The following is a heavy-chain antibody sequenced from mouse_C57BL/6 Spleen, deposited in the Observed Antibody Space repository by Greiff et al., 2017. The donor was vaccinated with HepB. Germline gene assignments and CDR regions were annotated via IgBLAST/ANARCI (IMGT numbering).Heavy chain of an antibody. Sequence: VQLQQSGPELVKPGASVKISCKASGYSFTGYYMNWVKQSPEKSLEWIGEINPSTGGTTYNQKFKAKATLTVDKSSSTAYMQLKSLTSEDSAVYYCARPYGSRTYWYFDVWGTGTTVTVSS. CDR1: GYSFTGYY. V-gene: IGHV1-42*01. CDR3: ARPYGSRTYWYFDV. J-gene: IGHJ1*03. D-gene: IGHD1-1*01. CDR2: INPSTGGT.